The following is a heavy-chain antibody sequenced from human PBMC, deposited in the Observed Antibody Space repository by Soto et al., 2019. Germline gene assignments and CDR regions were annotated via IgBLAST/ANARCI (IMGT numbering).Heavy chain of an antibody. Sequence: SETLSLTCTVSGASITSGDYYWSWIRQHPGKGLEWIGYIYHSGNTHYNPSLKSRVSISVDTSKNQFSLTLTSMTAADTAVYYCARQRMDDFWSGYINWFDPWGQGTLVTVSS. V-gene: IGHV4-31*03. J-gene: IGHJ5*02. CDR3: ARQRMDDFWSGYINWFDP. CDR1: GASITSGDYY. D-gene: IGHD3-3*01. CDR2: IYHSGNT.